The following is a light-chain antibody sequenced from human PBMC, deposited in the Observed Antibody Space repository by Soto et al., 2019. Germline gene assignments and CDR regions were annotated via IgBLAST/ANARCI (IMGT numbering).Light chain of an antibody. V-gene: IGLV2-8*01. CDR1: STDVGEYNY. J-gene: IGLJ2*01. CDR2: EVN. Sequence: QSALTQPPSASGSPGQSVTIPCAGTSTDVGEYNYVSWYQQHPGKVPKLIIFEVNKRPSGVPDRFSGSKSGDTASLTVSGLQAEDEADYYCSSFVGAPVIFGGGTKLPS. CDR3: SSFVGAPVI.